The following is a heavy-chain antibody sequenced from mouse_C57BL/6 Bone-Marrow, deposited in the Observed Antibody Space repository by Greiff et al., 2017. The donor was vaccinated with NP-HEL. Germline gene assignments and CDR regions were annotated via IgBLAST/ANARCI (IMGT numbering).Heavy chain of an antibody. J-gene: IGHJ4*01. CDR2: IYPGDGDT. D-gene: IGHD1-1*01. CDR3: ARGDYGSSRFGYAMDY. V-gene: IGHV1-80*01. Sequence: VKLQESGAELVKPGASVKISCKASGYAFCSYWMNWVKERPGKGLEWIGQIYPGDGDTKYNGKFKGKATLTADKSSSTAYMQVSSLTSEDSAVYFCARGDYGSSRFGYAMDYWGQGTSVTVSS. CDR1: GYAFCSYW.